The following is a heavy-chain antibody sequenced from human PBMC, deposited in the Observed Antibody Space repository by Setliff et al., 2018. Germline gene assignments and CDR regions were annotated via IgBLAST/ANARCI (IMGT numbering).Heavy chain of an antibody. J-gene: IGHJ4*02. CDR3: ARYPSKLPELGIYGWIDY. CDR2: VYYTGIT. V-gene: IGHV4-39*07. CDR1: GGPINNFRDY. D-gene: IGHD3-16*01. Sequence: SETLSLTCNVSGGPINNFRDYWGWIRQAPGKGLEWIGNVYYTGITYYNPSLKSRVTMSVDTSKNQFSLKLASVTAADTAVYYCARYPSKLPELGIYGWIDYWGLGTLVTSPQ.